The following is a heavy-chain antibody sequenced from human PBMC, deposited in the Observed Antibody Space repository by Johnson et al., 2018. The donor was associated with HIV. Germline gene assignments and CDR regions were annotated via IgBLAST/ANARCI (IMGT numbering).Heavy chain of an antibody. CDR1: GFTFSSYP. CDR2: ISYDGNSK. Sequence: QEKLVESGGGVVQPGRSLRLSCAASGFTFSSYPMHWVRQAPGKGLEWVAFISYDGNSKYFADSVKGRFAVSRDNAKNTLHLQMNSLRAEDTAVYYCARTSGGAPTCRCFDPFDIWGQGTMVTVSS. V-gene: IGHV3-30*09. CDR3: ARTSGGAPTCRCFDPFDI. J-gene: IGHJ3*02. D-gene: IGHD2-8*02.